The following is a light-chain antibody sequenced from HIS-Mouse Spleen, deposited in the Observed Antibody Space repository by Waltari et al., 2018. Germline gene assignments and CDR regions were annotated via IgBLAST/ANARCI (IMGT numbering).Light chain of an antibody. CDR2: DVS. CDR1: SSDFGRYNY. J-gene: IGLJ2*01. CDR3: CSYAGSYPVV. V-gene: IGLV2-11*01. Sequence: QSALTQPRSVSGSPGQSVTISCTGTSSDFGRYNYVSWYQQHPGKAPKLMIYDVSKRPSGVPDRFSGDKSGNTAYMTISGRQAEDEADYYCCSYAGSYPVVFGGGTKLTVL.